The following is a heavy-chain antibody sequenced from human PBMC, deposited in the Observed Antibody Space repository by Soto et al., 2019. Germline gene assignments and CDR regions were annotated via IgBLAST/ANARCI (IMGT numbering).Heavy chain of an antibody. Sequence: QVQLQESGPGLVKPSETLSLTCTVSGGSISSYYWSWIRQPPGKGLEWIGYIYYSGSTNYNPSLMSRLTISVDTTNNQFSLKLISVPAADTAVYYCARRYGSSFNIWGQGTMVTVSS. CDR1: GGSISSYY. CDR2: IYYSGST. D-gene: IGHD3-10*01. J-gene: IGHJ3*02. V-gene: IGHV4-59*08. CDR3: ARRYGSSFNI.